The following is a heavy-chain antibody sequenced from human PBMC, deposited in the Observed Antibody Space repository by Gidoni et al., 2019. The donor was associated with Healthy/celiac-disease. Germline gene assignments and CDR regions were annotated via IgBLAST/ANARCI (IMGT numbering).Heavy chain of an antibody. J-gene: IGHJ6*02. V-gene: IGHV3-30*04. CDR3: ARDMYYDFWSGRETYYGMDV. D-gene: IGHD3-3*01. Sequence: QVQLVESGGGVVQPGRSLRLSCAASGFTFSRYAMHWVRQAPGKGLEWVAVISYDGSNKNYADSVKGRFTISRDNSKNTLYLQMNSLRAEDTAVYYCARDMYYDFWSGRETYYGMDVWGQGTTVTVSS. CDR1: GFTFSRYA. CDR2: ISYDGSNK.